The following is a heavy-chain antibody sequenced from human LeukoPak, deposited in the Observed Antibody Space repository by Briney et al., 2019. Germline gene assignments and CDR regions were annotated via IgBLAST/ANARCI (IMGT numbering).Heavy chain of an antibody. J-gene: IGHJ6*02. CDR3: ARGRCSGGSCYSVYRHRYGMAV. CDR1: GYTFTSYD. V-gene: IGHV1-8*01. CDR2: MNPNSGNT. D-gene: IGHD2-15*01. Sequence: RASVKVSCKASGYTFTSYDINWVRQATGQGLEWMGWMNPNSGNTGYAQKFQGRVTMTRNTSISTAYMELSSLRSEDTAVYYCARGRCSGGSCYSVYRHRYGMAVWGQGTTVTVSS.